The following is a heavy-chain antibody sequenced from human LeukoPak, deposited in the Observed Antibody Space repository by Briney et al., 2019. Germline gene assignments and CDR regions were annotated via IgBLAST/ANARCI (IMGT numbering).Heavy chain of an antibody. D-gene: IGHD2-21*02. CDR3: ARVTSPHALDI. J-gene: IGHJ3*02. CDR2: IYYSGST. V-gene: IGHV4-59*01. Sequence: SETLSLTCTVSGGSISSYYWSWIRQPPGRGLEWIGYIYYSGSTNYNPSLKSRVTISVDTSKNQFSLKLSSVTAADTAVYYCARVTSPHALDIWGQGTMVTVSS. CDR1: GGSISSYY.